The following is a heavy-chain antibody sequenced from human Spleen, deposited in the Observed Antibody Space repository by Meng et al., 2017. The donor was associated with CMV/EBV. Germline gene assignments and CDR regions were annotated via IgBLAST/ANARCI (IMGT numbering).Heavy chain of an antibody. Sequence: YGGSFSGYYWSWNRQPPGKGLGWIGEINHSGSTNYNPSLKSRVTISVDTSKNQFSLKLTSVAAADTAVYYCARGEVRLRRAGGFDYWGQGTLVTVSS. CDR1: GGSFSGYY. D-gene: IGHD4-17*01. CDR2: INHSGST. V-gene: IGHV4-34*01. J-gene: IGHJ4*02. CDR3: ARGEVRLRRAGGFDY.